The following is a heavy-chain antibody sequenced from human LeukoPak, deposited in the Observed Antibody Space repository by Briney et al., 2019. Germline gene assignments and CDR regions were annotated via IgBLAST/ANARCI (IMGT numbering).Heavy chain of an antibody. J-gene: IGHJ3*02. Sequence: KPSETLSLTCAVYGGSFSGYYWSWIRQPPGKGLDWIGEINHSGSTDYNPSLKSRVTISVDTSRNHFSLKLTSVTAADTAVYYCARVGKNWNDIRAFDIWGQGTLVTVSS. D-gene: IGHD1-1*01. CDR1: GGSFSGYY. V-gene: IGHV4-34*01. CDR3: ARVGKNWNDIRAFDI. CDR2: INHSGST.